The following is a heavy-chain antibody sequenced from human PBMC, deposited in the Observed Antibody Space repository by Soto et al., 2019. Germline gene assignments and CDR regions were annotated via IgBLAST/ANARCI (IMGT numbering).Heavy chain of an antibody. CDR3: ARDSYYYDSSGYYYIDY. V-gene: IGHV3-53*01. CDR2: IYSGGST. Sequence: EVQLVESGGGLIQPGGSLRLSCAASGFTVSSNYMSWVRQAPGKGLEWVSVIYSGGSTYYADSVKGRFTISRDNSKNTLYLQMNSLRAEDTAVYYCARDSYYYDSSGYYYIDYWGQGTLVTVSS. CDR1: GFTVSSNY. J-gene: IGHJ4*02. D-gene: IGHD3-22*01.